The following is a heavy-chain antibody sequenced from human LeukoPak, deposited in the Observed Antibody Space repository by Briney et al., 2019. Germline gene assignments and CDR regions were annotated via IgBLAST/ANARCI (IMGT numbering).Heavy chain of an antibody. V-gene: IGHV4-59*01. CDR1: GGSISSYY. Sequence: ETLSLSCTVSGGSISSYYWSWIRQPPGKGLEWIGNIYDRGSTKYNPSLKSRVTISVDTSKNQFSLRLSSVTAADTVVYYCARGRTFDNWGQGTLVTVSS. J-gene: IGHJ4*02. CDR2: IYDRGST. CDR3: ARGRTFDN.